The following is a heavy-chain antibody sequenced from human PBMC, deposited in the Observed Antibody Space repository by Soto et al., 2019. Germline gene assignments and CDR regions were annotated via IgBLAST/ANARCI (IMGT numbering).Heavy chain of an antibody. CDR1: GFTFSSYA. J-gene: IGHJ4*02. CDR2: ISGSGGST. V-gene: IGHV3-23*01. CDR3: AKSENYYGSGIYPDC. Sequence: EVQLLESGGGLVQPGGSLRLSCAASGFTFSSYAMSWVRQAPGKGLEWVSAISGSGGSTYYADSVEGRFTISRDNSKTVLYLQMNSLRGEDTAVYYCAKSENYYGSGIYPDCWGQGTLVTVSS. D-gene: IGHD3-10*01.